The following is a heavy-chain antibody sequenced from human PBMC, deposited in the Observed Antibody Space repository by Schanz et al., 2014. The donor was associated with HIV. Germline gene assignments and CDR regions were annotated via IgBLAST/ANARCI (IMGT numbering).Heavy chain of an antibody. D-gene: IGHD3-16*01. J-gene: IGHJ6*02. CDR1: GVTLRNAW. CDR3: ARESGSYVYFNGVDV. Sequence: EVQLLESGGGLVKPGGSLRLSCAASGVTLRNAWMSWVRQAPGKGLEWVGRVKSRTDGGTVDYGTSMKGRFIISRDDSTNTLYLQINSPKSEDTAMYFCARESGSYVYFNGVDVWGQGTTVTVSS. V-gene: IGHV3-15*01. CDR2: VKSRTDGGTV.